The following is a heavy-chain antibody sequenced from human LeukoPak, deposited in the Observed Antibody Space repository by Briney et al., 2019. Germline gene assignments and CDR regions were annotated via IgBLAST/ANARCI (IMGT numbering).Heavy chain of an antibody. CDR2: MNPNSGNT. D-gene: IGHD6-13*01. CDR1: GYTVTSYD. V-gene: IGHV1-8*01. J-gene: IGHJ4*02. CDR3: ARGGQGKQQLGEDY. Sequence: ASVKVSRKASGYTVTSYDINWVRQATGQGLEWMGWMNPNSGNTGYAQKFQGRVTTTRNTSISTAYMELSSLRSEDTAVYYCARGGQGKQQLGEDYWGQGTLVTVSS.